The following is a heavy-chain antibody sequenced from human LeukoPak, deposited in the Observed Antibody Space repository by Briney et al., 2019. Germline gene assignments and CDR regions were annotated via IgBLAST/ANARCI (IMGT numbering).Heavy chain of an antibody. J-gene: IGHJ1*01. Sequence: ASVKVSCKACGYTFISCYIHWVRQAPGQGLEWMGIINPSGGRTGNAQKSQGRATMTRDMSRSTVYMELSSLRSEDTAVYYCARDPMTLIATVGTAPTKGPSPRLYF. CDR2: INPSGGRT. CDR3: ARDPMTLIATVGTAPTKGPSPRLYF. CDR1: GYTFISCY. V-gene: IGHV1-46*01. D-gene: IGHD6-13*01.